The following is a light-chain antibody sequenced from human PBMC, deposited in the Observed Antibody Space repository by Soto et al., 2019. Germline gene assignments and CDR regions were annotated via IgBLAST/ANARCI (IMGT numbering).Light chain of an antibody. V-gene: IGKV3-15*01. CDR1: QSVSST. CDR3: QQYSTWPLT. CDR2: GAS. Sequence: EVVMTQSPATLSVSPGERATLSCRASQSVSSTLAWYQQKPGQAPRLLIYGASTRATGIPARFSGSGSWTEFTLTISSLQSEDFAVYYCQQYSTWPLTFGGGTKVEIK. J-gene: IGKJ4*01.